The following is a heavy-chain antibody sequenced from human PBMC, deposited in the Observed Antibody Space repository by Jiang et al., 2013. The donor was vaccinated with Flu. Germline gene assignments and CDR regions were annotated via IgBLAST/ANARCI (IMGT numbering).Heavy chain of an antibody. Sequence: VQLLESGGGVVQPGRSLRLSCAASGFTFSSYAMHWVRQAPGKGLEWVAVISYDGSNKYYADSVKGRFTISRDNSKNTLYLQMNSLRAEDTAVYYCARSRPYGDYGDAFDIVGTKGQVVTVSS. J-gene: IGHJ3*02. CDR2: ISYDGSNK. V-gene: IGHV3-30*01. CDR1: GFTFSSYA. D-gene: IGHD4-17*01. CDR3: ARSRPYGDYGDAFDI.